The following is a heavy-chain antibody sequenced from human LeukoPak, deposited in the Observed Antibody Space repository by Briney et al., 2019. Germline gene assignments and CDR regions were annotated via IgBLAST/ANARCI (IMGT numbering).Heavy chain of an antibody. V-gene: IGHV1-18*01. D-gene: IGHD3-10*01. CDR3: ASEGGYYGSGSYYYY. J-gene: IGHJ4*02. Sequence: ASVKVSCKASGYTFTSYGISWVRQAPGQGLEWMGWISAYNGNTNYAQKLQGRVTMTTDTSTSTAYMELSRLRSDDTAVYYCASEGGYYGSGSYYYYWGQGTLVTVSS. CDR2: ISAYNGNT. CDR1: GYTFTSYG.